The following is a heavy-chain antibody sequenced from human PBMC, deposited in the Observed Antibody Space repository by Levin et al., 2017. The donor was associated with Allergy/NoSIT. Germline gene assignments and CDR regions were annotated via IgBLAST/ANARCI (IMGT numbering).Heavy chain of an antibody. CDR1: GGSISSGDYY. D-gene: IGHD2-15*01. Sequence: SCTVSGGSISSGDYYWSWIRQPPGKGLEWIGYIYYSGSTYYNPSLKSRVTISVDTSKNQFSLKLSSVTAADTAVYYCASIGYCSGGSCYGVDYWGQGTLVTVSS. CDR2: IYYSGST. V-gene: IGHV4-30-4*01. J-gene: IGHJ4*02. CDR3: ASIGYCSGGSCYGVDY.